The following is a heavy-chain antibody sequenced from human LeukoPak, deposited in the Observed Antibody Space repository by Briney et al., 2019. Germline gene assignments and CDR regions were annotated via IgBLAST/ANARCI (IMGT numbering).Heavy chain of an antibody. CDR2: VNSDGSST. D-gene: IGHD4-11*01. CDR1: GFTFSNYW. CDR3: ARAQYLADDAFDI. Sequence: GGSLRLSCAASGFTFSNYWMHWVRQSPGQGPVWISRVNSDGSSTSYADSVKGRFTISRDNAKNTLYLQMNSLRDEDTAVYYCARAQYLADDAFDIWGQGTMVTVSS. V-gene: IGHV3-74*01. J-gene: IGHJ3*02.